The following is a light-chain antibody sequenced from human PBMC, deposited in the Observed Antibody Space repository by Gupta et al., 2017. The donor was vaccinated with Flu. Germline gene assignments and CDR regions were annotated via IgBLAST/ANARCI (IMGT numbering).Light chain of an antibody. CDR1: SSDVGGYKY. V-gene: IGLV2-14*01. J-gene: IGLJ3*02. CDR3: YSFTSTSTWV. CDR2: EVN. Sequence: SALTQTVSVSGSPVQSITISCTGTSSDVGGYKYVSWYQQHPGRAPKLILYEVNNRPSGVSHRFSGSKSGNTASLTISGLQADDEADYYCYSFTSTSTWVFGGGTKVTVL.